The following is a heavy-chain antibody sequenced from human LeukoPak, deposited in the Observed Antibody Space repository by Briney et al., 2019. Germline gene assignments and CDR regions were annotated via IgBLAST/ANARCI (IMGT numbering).Heavy chain of an antibody. CDR1: GFTFSSYA. J-gene: IGHJ6*03. V-gene: IGHV3-30*01. Sequence: GRSLRLSCAASGFTFSSYAMHWVRQAPGEGLEWVAVISYDGSNKYYADSVKGRFTISRDNSKNTLYLQMNSLRAEDTAVYYCARGGYCSGGSCYTDRDYYMDVWGKGTTVTVSS. CDR3: ARGGYCSGGSCYTDRDYYMDV. D-gene: IGHD2-15*01. CDR2: ISYDGSNK.